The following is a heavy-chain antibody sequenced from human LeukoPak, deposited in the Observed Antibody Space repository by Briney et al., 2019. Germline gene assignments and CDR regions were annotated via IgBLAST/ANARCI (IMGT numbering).Heavy chain of an antibody. V-gene: IGHV3-23*01. CDR2: INGGGGST. J-gene: IGHJ4*02. CDR1: GFTFSSYA. D-gene: IGHD5-24*01. CDR3: AKSGYNRFDY. Sequence: GGSLRLSCAASGFTFSSYAMNWVRQAPGKGLEWVSAINGGGGSTYYADSVKGRFTISRDNSKNTLYLQMNSLIAEDTAVYYCAKSGYNRFDYWGPGTRVTVSS.